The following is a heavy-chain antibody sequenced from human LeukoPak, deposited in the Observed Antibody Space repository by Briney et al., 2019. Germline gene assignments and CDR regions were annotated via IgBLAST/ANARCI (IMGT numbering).Heavy chain of an antibody. CDR1: GGSISTSNYY. D-gene: IGHD2-21*01. J-gene: IGHJ4*02. CDR3: ARGLVGLDY. CDR2: IFYSGST. Sequence: SETLSLTCTVSGGSISTSNYYWGWIRQPPGKGLEWIGNIFYSGSTYYGPSLKSRLTISLDTSRNQFSLKLSSVTAADTAVYYCARGLVGLDYWGQGTLVTVSS. V-gene: IGHV4-39*07.